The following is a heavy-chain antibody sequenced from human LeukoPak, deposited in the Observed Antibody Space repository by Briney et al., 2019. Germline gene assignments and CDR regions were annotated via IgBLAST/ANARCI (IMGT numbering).Heavy chain of an antibody. V-gene: IGHV3-7*03. CDR3: AKDEGVSYDSRGPNAFDI. D-gene: IGHD3-22*01. CDR1: GFSISNYW. CDR2: IKQDGSEK. Sequence: PGGSLRLSCAASGFSISNYWMNWVRQAPGKGLEWVANIKQDGSEKNYVDSVKGRFTISRDNSKNTLYLQMNSLRAEDTAVYYCAKDEGVSYDSRGPNAFDIWGQGTMVTVSS. J-gene: IGHJ3*02.